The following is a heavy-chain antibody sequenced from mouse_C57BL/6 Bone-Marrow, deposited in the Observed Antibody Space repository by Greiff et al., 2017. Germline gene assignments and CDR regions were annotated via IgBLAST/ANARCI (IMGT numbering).Heavy chain of an antibody. CDR1: GYTFTSYW. Sequence: VQVVESGAELVKPGASVKMSCKASGYTFTSYWITWVKQRPGQGLEWIGDIYPGSGSTNYNEKFKSKATLTVDTSSSTAYMQLSSLTSEDSAVYYCAREGWLPLDYWGQGTTLTVSS. J-gene: IGHJ2*01. CDR3: AREGWLPLDY. V-gene: IGHV1-55*01. CDR2: IYPGSGST. D-gene: IGHD2-3*01.